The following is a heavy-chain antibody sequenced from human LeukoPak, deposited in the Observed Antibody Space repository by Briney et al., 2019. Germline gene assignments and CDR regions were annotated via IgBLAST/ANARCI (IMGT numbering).Heavy chain of an antibody. D-gene: IGHD6-13*01. CDR3: ARDPSSSWQYYFDY. CDR1: GFTVSSNY. V-gene: IGHV3-66*01. Sequence: GGSLRLSCAASGFTVSSNYMSWVRQAPGKGLEWVSVIYSGGSTYYADSVKGRFTISRDNSKNTLYLQMNSLRAEDTAVYYCARDPSSSWQYYFDYWGQGTLVTVSS. J-gene: IGHJ4*02. CDR2: IYSGGST.